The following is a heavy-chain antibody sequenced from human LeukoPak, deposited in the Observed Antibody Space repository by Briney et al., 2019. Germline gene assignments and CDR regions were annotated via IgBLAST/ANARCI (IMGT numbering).Heavy chain of an antibody. CDR2: INPNSGGT. J-gene: IGHJ4*02. D-gene: IGHD5-18*01. CDR1: GYTFTGYY. CDR3: ARDEPNLGGYSYGD. V-gene: IGHV1-2*02. Sequence: VASVKVSCKASGYTFTGYYMHWVRQAPGQGLEWMGWINPNSGGTNYAQKFQGRVTMTRDTSISAAYMELSRLRSDDTAVYYCARDEPNLGGYSYGDWGQGTLVTVSS.